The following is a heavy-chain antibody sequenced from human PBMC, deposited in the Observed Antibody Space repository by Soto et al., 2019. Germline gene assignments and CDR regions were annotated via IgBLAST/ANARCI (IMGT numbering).Heavy chain of an antibody. Sequence: EVQLVESGGGLVQPGGSLRLSCAGSGFTFSDYYIDWVRQAPGKGLEWVGRCRDKGNRYSTDYAASVKGRFTVSRDASRNPLYLQMYSLKTEDTALFYCTRSIPGTTSSDYWGQGTLVTVSS. J-gene: IGHJ4*02. CDR1: GFTFSDYY. D-gene: IGHD1-7*01. CDR3: TRSIPGTTSSDY. V-gene: IGHV3-72*01. CDR2: CRDKGNRYST.